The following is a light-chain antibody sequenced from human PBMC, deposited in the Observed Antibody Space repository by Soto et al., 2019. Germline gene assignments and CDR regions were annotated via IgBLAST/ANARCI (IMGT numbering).Light chain of an antibody. CDR3: SSYTSSSTLV. J-gene: IGLJ1*01. CDR2: EVS. V-gene: IGLV2-14*01. CDR1: SSDVGGYNY. Sequence: QSALTQPASVSGSPGQSITISCTGTSSDVGGYNYVSWYQQHPGKAPKLMIYEVSNRPSGGSNRFSGSKSGNTASLTISELQAEDEADYYCSSYTSSSTLVFGTGTKLTVL.